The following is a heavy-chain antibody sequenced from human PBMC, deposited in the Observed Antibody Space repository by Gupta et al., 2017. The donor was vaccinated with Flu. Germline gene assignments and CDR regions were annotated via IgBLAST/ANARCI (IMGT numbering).Heavy chain of an antibody. D-gene: IGHD1-20*01. Sequence: YMSWIRQAPGKGLEWVSYISDSGDTVYYADSVRGRFTISRDNAKNSLFLQMNSLRAEDTAVYYCARLNGPRYWYFDLWGRGTLLTVSS. V-gene: IGHV3-11*01. CDR3: ARLNGPRYWYFDL. J-gene: IGHJ2*01. CDR2: ISDSGDTV. CDR1: Y.